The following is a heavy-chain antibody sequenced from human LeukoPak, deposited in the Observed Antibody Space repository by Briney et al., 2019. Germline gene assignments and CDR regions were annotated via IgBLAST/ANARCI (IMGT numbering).Heavy chain of an antibody. CDR1: GFTVSSNY. D-gene: IGHD1-26*01. CDR2: IHSGGTI. CDR3: ALGRCTFDY. V-gene: IGHV3-66*01. Sequence: GGSLRLSCAASGFTVSSNYMSWVRQAPGKGLEWVSLIHSGGTIYYTDSVKGRFTISRDNSKNTLYLQMNSLTIEDTAVYYCALGRCTFDYWGQGTLVTVSS. J-gene: IGHJ4*02.